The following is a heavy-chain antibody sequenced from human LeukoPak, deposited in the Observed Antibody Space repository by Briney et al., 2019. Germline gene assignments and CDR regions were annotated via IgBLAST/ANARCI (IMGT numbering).Heavy chain of an antibody. CDR2: IIAILGIA. Sequence: PLASVKLSCTASGVTFSSYAISWARQAPGQGLEWMGRIIAILGIANYAQSLQGRVTISADKSTSTAYLELSSLRSEDTAVYYCARSPRFLLQPIDHWGQGTLVSVSS. D-gene: IGHD4-11*01. CDR1: GVTFSSYA. V-gene: IGHV1-69*04. CDR3: ARSPRFLLQPIDH. J-gene: IGHJ4*02.